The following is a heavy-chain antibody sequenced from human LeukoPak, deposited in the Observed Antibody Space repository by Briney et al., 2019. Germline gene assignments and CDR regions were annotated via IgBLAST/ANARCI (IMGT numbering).Heavy chain of an antibody. Sequence: SETLSLTCAVSGYSISSGYYWGWIRPPPGKGLEWIGSIYHSGSTYYNPSLKSRVTISVDTSKNQFSLKLSSVTAADTAVYYCARAWPAAIESWFDPWGQGTLVTVSS. J-gene: IGHJ5*02. CDR2: IYHSGST. CDR3: ARAWPAAIESWFDP. V-gene: IGHV4-38-2*01. D-gene: IGHD2-2*01. CDR1: GYSISSGYY.